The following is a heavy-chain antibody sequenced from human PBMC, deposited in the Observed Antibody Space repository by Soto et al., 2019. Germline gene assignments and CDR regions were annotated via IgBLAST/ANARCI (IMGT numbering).Heavy chain of an antibody. CDR2: ISAYNGNT. CDR1: GYTFTSYG. CDR3: AREGVYGYYYDSSGSIYYYGMDV. Sequence: QVQLVQSGAEVKKPGASVKVSCKASGYTFTSYGISWVRQAPGQGLEWMGWISAYNGNTNYAQKLQGRVTMTTDTSTSRAYMELRSLRSDDTAVYYCAREGVYGYYYDSSGSIYYYGMDVWGQGTTVTVSS. V-gene: IGHV1-18*01. J-gene: IGHJ6*02. D-gene: IGHD3-22*01.